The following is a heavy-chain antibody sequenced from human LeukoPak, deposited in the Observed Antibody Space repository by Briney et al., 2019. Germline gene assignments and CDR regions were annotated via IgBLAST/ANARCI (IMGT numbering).Heavy chain of an antibody. CDR1: GYSFTSHG. D-gene: IGHD1/OR15-1a*01. CDR3: ARAPMGTAPLY. J-gene: IGHJ4*02. Sequence: GASVKVSCKASGYSFTSHGISWVRQAPGQGLEWMGWMNPVSGKAGSAQKFQGRVTLTRDTSISTAYMEVSSLRFDDTAFYYCARAPMGTAPLYWGQGTLVTVSS. V-gene: IGHV1-8*02. CDR2: MNPVSGKA.